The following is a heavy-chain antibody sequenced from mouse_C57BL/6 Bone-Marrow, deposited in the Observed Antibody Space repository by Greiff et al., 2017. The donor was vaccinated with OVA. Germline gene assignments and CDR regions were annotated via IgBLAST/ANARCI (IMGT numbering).Heavy chain of an antibody. V-gene: IGHV1-4*01. CDR2: INPSSGYT. Sequence: QVQLQQSGAELARPGASVKMSCKASGYTFTSYTMHWVKQRPRQGLEWIGYINPSSGYTKYNQKIKDKATLTADKSSSTAYMQLSSLTSEYSAVYYCARSGATDWGQGTTLTVSS. J-gene: IGHJ2*01. CDR1: GYTFTSYT. CDR3: ARSGATD. D-gene: IGHD3-1*01.